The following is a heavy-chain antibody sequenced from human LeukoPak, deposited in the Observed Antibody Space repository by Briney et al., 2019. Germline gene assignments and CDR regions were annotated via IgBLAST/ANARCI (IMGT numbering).Heavy chain of an antibody. D-gene: IGHD5-18*01. CDR3: ATVGYSYGAFDY. CDR1: GYTLSEIS. V-gene: IGHV1-24*01. Sequence: GASVKVSCKLSGYTLSEISMYWVRQAPGKGLEWMGGIDREDGQTIYAQKFQGRVTMTEDTSTDTAYMEVSRLTSEDTAFYYCATVGYSYGAFDYWGQGTLVTVSS. J-gene: IGHJ4*02. CDR2: IDREDGQT.